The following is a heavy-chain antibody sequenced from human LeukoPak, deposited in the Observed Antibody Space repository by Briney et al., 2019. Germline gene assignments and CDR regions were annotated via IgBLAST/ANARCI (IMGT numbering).Heavy chain of an antibody. D-gene: IGHD2-15*01. CDR2: IRSKAYGGTT. V-gene: IGHV3-49*04. CDR3: TRDCSGGSCWGDAFDI. Sequence: SGGSLRLSCIASGFTFGDYAMSWVRQAPGKGLEWVGFIRSKAYGGTTEYAASVKSRFTISRDDSKSIAYLQMNSLRTEDTAVFYCTRDCSGGSCWGDAFDIWGQGTMVTVSS. CDR1: GFTFGDYA. J-gene: IGHJ3*02.